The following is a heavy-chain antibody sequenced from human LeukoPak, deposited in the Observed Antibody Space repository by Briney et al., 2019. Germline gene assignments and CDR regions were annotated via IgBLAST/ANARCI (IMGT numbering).Heavy chain of an antibody. CDR3: ARTDCTNGVCYIPYFDY. CDR1: GYTFTSYY. J-gene: IGHJ4*02. V-gene: IGHV1-46*01. D-gene: IGHD2-8*01. Sequence: ASVKVSCKASGYTFTSYYMHWVRQAPGQGLEWMGIINPSGGSTSYAQKFQGRVTMTRDTSTGTVYMELSSLRSEDTAVYCCARTDCTNGVCYIPYFDYWGQGTLVTVSS. CDR2: INPSGGST.